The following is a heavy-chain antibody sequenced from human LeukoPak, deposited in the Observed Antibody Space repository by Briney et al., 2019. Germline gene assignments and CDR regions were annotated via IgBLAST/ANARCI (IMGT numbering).Heavy chain of an antibody. J-gene: IGHJ3*02. Sequence: GRSLRLSCAASGFTFSSYGMHWVRQAPGKGLEWVAVIWYDGSNKYYADSVKGRFTISRDNSKNTLYLQMNSLRAEYTSVYYCARELKFGEEFGDIWGQGAMVTVSS. CDR2: IWYDGSNK. V-gene: IGHV3-33*01. D-gene: IGHD3-16*01. CDR3: ARELKFGEEFGDI. CDR1: GFTFSSYG.